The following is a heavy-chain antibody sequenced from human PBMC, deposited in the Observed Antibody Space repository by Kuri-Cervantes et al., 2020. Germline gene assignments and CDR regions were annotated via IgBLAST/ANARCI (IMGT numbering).Heavy chain of an antibody. D-gene: IGHD6-19*01. V-gene: IGHV2-70*04. J-gene: IGHJ4*02. Sequence: SGPTLVKPTQTLTLTCTFSGFSLSTSGMRVSWIRQPLGKALEWLARIDWDDAKFYSASLKTRLTISKDTSKNQVVLTMTNMDPVDTATYYCARAGYSSGWFYCDYWGQGTLVTVSS. CDR2: IDWDDAK. CDR3: ARAGYSSGWFYCDY. CDR1: GFSLSTSGMR.